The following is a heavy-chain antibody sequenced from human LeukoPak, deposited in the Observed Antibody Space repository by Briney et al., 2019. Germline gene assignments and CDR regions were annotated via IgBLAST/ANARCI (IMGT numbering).Heavy chain of an antibody. CDR3: ARGLNYYDSSGYFDY. CDR2: IIPIFGTA. V-gene: IGHV1-69*13. D-gene: IGHD3-22*01. Sequence: ASVEVSCKASGGTFSSYAISWVRQAPGQGLEWMGGIIPIFGTANYAQKFQGRVTITADESTSTAYMELSSLRSEDTAVYYCARGLNYYDSSGYFDYWGQGTLVTVSS. CDR1: GGTFSSYA. J-gene: IGHJ4*02.